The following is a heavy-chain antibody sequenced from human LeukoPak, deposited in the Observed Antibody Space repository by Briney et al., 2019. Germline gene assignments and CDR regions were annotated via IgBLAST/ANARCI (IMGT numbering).Heavy chain of an antibody. V-gene: IGHV3-33*01. Sequence: PGRSLRLSCAASGFTFSSYGMHWVRQAPGKGLEWVAVIWYDGSNKYYADSVKGRFTTSRDNSKNTLYLQMNSLRAEDTAVYYCARDGQWFGELFGWFDPWGQGTLVTVSS. CDR2: IWYDGSNK. D-gene: IGHD3-10*01. J-gene: IGHJ5*02. CDR3: ARDGQWFGELFGWFDP. CDR1: GFTFSSYG.